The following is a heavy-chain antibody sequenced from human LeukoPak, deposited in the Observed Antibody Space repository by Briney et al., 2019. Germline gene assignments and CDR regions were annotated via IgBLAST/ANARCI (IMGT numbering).Heavy chain of an antibody. D-gene: IGHD1-26*01. CDR1: GGSISSYY. V-gene: IGHV4-59*08. CDR3: ARGARGSYSY. Sequence: SETLSLTCTVSGGSISSYYWSWIRQLPGKGLEWIGYIYYSGSTNYNPSLKSRVTISVDTSKNQFSLKLSSVTAADTAVYYCARGARGSYSYWGQGTLVTVSS. J-gene: IGHJ4*02. CDR2: IYYSGST.